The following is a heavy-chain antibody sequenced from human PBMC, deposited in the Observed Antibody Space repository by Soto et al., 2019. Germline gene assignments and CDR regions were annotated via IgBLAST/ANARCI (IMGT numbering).Heavy chain of an antibody. J-gene: IGHJ4*02. D-gene: IGHD3-10*01. CDR3: ARAGRTRELYFDY. CDR1: GGSISSYY. Sequence: QVQLQESGPGLVKPSETLSLTCTVSGGSISSYYWSWIRQPPGKGLEWIGYIYYSGGTNYNPSLKSRVTISVDKTKNQISLKLSSVTAADTAVSYCARAGRTRELYFDYWGQGTLVTVSS. CDR2: IYYSGGT. V-gene: IGHV4-59*01.